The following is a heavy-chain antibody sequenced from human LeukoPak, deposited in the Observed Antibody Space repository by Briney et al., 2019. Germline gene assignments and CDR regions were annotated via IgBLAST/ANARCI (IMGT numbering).Heavy chain of an antibody. V-gene: IGHV3-21*01. CDR2: NSSSSSYI. J-gene: IGHJ4*02. CDR3: ASIAY. CDR1: VFTLSSYS. Sequence: PVGALRLSRVHSVFTLSSYSMNWVRQAPGKGLEWVSSNSSSSSYIYYADSVKGRFTISRDNAKNSLYLQMNSLRAEDTAVYYCASIAYWGQGTLVTVSS.